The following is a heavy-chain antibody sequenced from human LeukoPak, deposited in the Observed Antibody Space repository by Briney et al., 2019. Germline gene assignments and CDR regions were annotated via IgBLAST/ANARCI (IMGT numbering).Heavy chain of an antibody. D-gene: IGHD3-10*02. V-gene: IGHV3-30*02. CDR3: AHGTMYQLDS. J-gene: IGHJ4*02. CDR2: IRSDGSNK. Sequence: GGSLRLSCAGSGFSFSSYGMHWVRQAPGKGLEWMAFIRSDGSNKYYADSVKGRFTISRDNSRNTLYLQMNSLRAEDTAVYYCAHGTMYQLDSWGQGTLVTVSS. CDR1: GFSFSSYG.